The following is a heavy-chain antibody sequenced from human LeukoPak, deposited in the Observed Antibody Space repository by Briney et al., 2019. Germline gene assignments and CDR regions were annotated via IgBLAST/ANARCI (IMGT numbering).Heavy chain of an antibody. V-gene: IGHV3-23*01. D-gene: IGHD3-10*01. CDR3: AKDKTYYYGSGSPGMDV. Sequence: GGSLRLSCTTSGFIFSDYGMHWVRQAPGKGLEWVSAISGSGGSTYYADSVKGRFTISRDNSKNTLYLQMNSLRAEDTAVYYCAKDKTYYYGSGSPGMDVWGQGTTVTVSS. CDR1: GFIFSDYG. CDR2: ISGSGGST. J-gene: IGHJ6*02.